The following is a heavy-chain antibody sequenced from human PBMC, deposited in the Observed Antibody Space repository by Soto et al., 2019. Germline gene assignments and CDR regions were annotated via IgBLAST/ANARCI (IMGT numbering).Heavy chain of an antibody. D-gene: IGHD1-26*01. J-gene: IGHJ4*02. CDR3: AKDPWEVTDIDFDS. CDR1: GFTFSRYG. CDR2: ISYDGVTK. V-gene: IGHV3-30*18. Sequence: GGSLRLSCAASGFTFSRYGMHWVRQAPGKGLEWVAVISYDGVTKYYAESVKGRFTVSRDNSKNTLYLQLSSLRREDTAVYYCAKDPWEVTDIDFDSRGQGTLVTVSS.